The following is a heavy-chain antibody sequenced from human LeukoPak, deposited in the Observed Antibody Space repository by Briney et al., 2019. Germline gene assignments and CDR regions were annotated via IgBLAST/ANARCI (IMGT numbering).Heavy chain of an antibody. CDR2: INTESGET. Sequence: ASVKVSCKASGYTFSGHYVHWIRQGPGQGLEWMGWINTESGETNYAQKFQGRVTMTRDTSISTAYMELRGLRFDDTATYYCARDWGLRWSQGGFDYWGQGTLLAVSS. V-gene: IGHV1-2*02. CDR1: GYTFSGHY. CDR3: ARDWGLRWSQGGFDY. D-gene: IGHD3-10*01. J-gene: IGHJ4*02.